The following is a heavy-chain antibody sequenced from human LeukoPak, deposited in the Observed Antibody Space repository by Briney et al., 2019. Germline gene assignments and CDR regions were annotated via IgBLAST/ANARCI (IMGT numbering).Heavy chain of an antibody. CDR3: ASPNGGSYFSFDY. CDR1: GGSIRSSSYY. D-gene: IGHD1-26*01. Sequence: SEALSLTCTVSGGSIRSSSYYWGWTRQPPGKGMEWIGSIYYSVSTYYNPSLKSRVTMSVDTSKNQFSLKLSSVTAADTAVYYCASPNGGSYFSFDYWGQGTLVTVSS. CDR2: IYYSVST. V-gene: IGHV4-39*01. J-gene: IGHJ4*02.